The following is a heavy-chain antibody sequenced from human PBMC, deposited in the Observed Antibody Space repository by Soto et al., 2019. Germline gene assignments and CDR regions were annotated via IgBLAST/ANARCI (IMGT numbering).Heavy chain of an antibody. CDR2: IYYSGST. J-gene: IGHJ4*02. Sequence: QVQLQESGPGLVKPSETLSLTCTVSGGSVLTGSYYWSWIRQPPGKGLEYIGYIYYSGSTNYNPSRKSRVTMSLDTSKSQFSLKLSSVTAADTAVYYCAEGEPPYFDFWGQGTLVTVSS. D-gene: IGHD1-26*01. CDR1: GGSVLTGSYY. V-gene: IGHV4-61*01. CDR3: AEGEPPYFDF.